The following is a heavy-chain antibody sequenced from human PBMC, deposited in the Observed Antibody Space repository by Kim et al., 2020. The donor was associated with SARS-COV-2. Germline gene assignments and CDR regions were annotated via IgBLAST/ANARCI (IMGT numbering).Heavy chain of an antibody. V-gene: IGHV3-33*06. J-gene: IGHJ3*02. CDR2: ISYDGSKK. Sequence: GGSLRLSCAASGFNFNNFGMHWVRQAPGKGLEWVAVISYDGSKKYYADSVKGRLTISRDNSKNTLYLQMNSLRAEDTAVYYCAKSHTVSRVYFALESAFVMWGHRTTRTVSS. CDR3: AKSHTVSRVYFALESAFVM. D-gene: IGHD3-22*01. CDR1: GFNFNNFG.